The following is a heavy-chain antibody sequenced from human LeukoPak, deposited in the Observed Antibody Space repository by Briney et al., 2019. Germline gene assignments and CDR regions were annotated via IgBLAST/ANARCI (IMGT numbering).Heavy chain of an antibody. CDR2: ISAYNGNT. J-gene: IGHJ5*02. Sequence: ASVKVSCKASGYTFTIYGISWVRQAPGQGLEWMGWISAYNGNTKYAQKLQGRVTMTTDTSTSTAHMELRSLKSDDTAVYYCARDLLVTNWFDPWGQGTLVTVSS. V-gene: IGHV1-18*01. CDR3: ARDLLVTNWFDP. CDR1: GYTFTIYG. D-gene: IGHD2-15*01.